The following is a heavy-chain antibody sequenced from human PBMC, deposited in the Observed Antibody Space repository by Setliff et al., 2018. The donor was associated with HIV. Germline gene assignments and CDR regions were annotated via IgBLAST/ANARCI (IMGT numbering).Heavy chain of an antibody. J-gene: IGHJ5*02. CDR1: GYIFTDYW. V-gene: IGHV5-51*01. CDR3: ARHRHSGYYDVLTGVNWFDP. CDR2: IYPGDSDT. Sequence: PGESLKISCEASGYIFTDYWIGWVRQMPGKGLEWMGIIYPGDSDTRYSPSFQGQVTFSADKSISTAYLQWSSLKASDTAMYYCARHRHSGYYDVLTGVNWFDPWGQGTLVTVSS. D-gene: IGHD3-9*01.